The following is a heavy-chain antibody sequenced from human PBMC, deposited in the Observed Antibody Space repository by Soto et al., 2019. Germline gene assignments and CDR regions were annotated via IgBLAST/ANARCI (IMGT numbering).Heavy chain of an antibody. CDR1: GYRFTSSW. CDR3: TKGATSHFDS. V-gene: IGHV5-51*01. Sequence: PGESLKISCQGSGYRFTSSWIGWVRQMPGKGLEWLGNVYPSDSDVRYSPSFEGRVTISADNSINTAYLHLPNLKASDTAIYYCTKGATSHFDSWGQGTRVTVSS. J-gene: IGHJ4*02. CDR2: VYPSDSDV. D-gene: IGHD3-16*01.